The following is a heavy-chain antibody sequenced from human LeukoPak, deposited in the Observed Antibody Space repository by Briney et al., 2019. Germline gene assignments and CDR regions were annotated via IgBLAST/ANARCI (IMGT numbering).Heavy chain of an antibody. CDR3: ARRYCSGGSCCIDY. D-gene: IGHD2-15*01. Sequence: GGSLRLSCVASGFXFSGYGMNWVRQAPGKGLEWVAVTSYDGSNKYYAESVKGRFTISRDNSKNTLYLQMNSLRADDTAVYYCARRYCSGGSCCIDYWGQGTLVTVSS. CDR1: GFXFSGYG. CDR2: TSYDGSNK. V-gene: IGHV3-30*03. J-gene: IGHJ4*02.